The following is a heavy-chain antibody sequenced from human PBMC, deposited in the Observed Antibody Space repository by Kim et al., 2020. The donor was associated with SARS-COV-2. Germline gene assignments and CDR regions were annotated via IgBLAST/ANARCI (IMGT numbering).Heavy chain of an antibody. V-gene: IGHV4-61*02. D-gene: IGHD3-22*01. J-gene: IGHJ4*02. CDR3: ARGGYDSSGIDY. CDR2: IYTSGST. CDR1: GGSISSGSYY. Sequence: SETLSLTCTVSGGSISSGSYYWSWIRQPAGKGLEWIGRIYTSGSTNYNPSLKSRVTISVDTSKNQFSLKLSSVTAADTAVYYYARGGYDSSGIDYWGQGTLVTVSS.